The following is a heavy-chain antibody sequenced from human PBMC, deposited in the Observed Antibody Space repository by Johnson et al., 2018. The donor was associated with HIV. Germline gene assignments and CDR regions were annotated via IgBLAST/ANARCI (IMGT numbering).Heavy chain of an antibody. V-gene: IGHV3-7*01. CDR3: ARGGDCSSTSCYVYAFDI. D-gene: IGHD2-2*01. Sequence: EVQLVESGGGLVQPGGSLRLSCAASGFSFSRYWMSWVRQAPGKGLEWVANIKQDGSEKYYVDSVKGRFTISRDNAKNSLYLQMNSLRAEDTAVYYCARGGDCSSTSCYVYAFDIWGQGTMVTVSS. CDR2: IKQDGSEK. J-gene: IGHJ3*02. CDR1: GFSFSRYW.